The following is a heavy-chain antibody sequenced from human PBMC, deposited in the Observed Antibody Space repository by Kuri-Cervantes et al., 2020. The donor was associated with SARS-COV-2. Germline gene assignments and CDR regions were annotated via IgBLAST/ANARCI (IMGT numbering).Heavy chain of an antibody. D-gene: IGHD3-10*01. CDR3: ATGMVRGVIQSYYYGMDV. CDR2: INPNSGGT. J-gene: IGHJ6*02. Sequence: ASVKVSCKDSGYTFSGYYIYWVRQAPGQGLEWMGWINPNSGGTNYAQKFQGWVTMTRDTSISTAYMELSRLRSDHTAVYYCATGMVRGVIQSYYYGMDVWGQGTTVTVSS. V-gene: IGHV1-2*04. CDR1: GYTFSGYY.